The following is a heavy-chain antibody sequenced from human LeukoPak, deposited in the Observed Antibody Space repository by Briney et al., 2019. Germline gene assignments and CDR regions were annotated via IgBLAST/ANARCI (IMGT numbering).Heavy chain of an antibody. Sequence: SETLSLTCAVYGGSFSGYYWSWIRQPPGKGLEWIGEINHSGSTNYNPSLKSRVTISVDTSKNQFSLKLSSVTAADTAVYYCARLSYGSGSYYSSRYYYYYMDVWGKGTTVTISS. CDR1: GGSFSGYY. D-gene: IGHD3-10*01. CDR2: INHSGST. J-gene: IGHJ6*03. CDR3: ARLSYGSGSYYSSRYYYYYMDV. V-gene: IGHV4-34*01.